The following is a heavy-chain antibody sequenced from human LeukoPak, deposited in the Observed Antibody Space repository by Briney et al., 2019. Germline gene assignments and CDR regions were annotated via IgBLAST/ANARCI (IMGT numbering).Heavy chain of an antibody. V-gene: IGHV1-69*06. CDR1: GGTFSSYS. CDR3: AREVEMATYAFDI. CDR2: IIPIFGKA. J-gene: IGHJ3*02. D-gene: IGHD5-24*01. Sequence: GASVKVSCKASGGTFSSYSLSWVRQATGQGLEWMGGIIPIFGKANYAQKFQGRVTITADKSTSTVYMELSSLGSADTDVYYCAREVEMATYAFDIWGQGTMVTVSS.